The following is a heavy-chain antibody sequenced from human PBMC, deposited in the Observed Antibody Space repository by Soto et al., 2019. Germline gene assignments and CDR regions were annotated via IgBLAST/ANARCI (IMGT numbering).Heavy chain of an antibody. CDR2: SHQSGNT. Sequence: QVQLQESGPGLVKPSGTLSLTCAVSGVSISSHDWWTWVRQPPGKGLEWIGESHQSGNTNYNSYPXRRVTISVYKSKNQFSLNLSSVAVADTPVSYCATRDTSRFYWGQGTLVTVSS. CDR3: ATRDTSRFY. CDR1: GVSISSHDW. V-gene: IGHV4-4*02. D-gene: IGHD6-13*01. J-gene: IGHJ4*02.